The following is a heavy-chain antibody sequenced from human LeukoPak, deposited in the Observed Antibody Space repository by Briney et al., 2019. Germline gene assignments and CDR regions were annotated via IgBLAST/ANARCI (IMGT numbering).Heavy chain of an antibody. Sequence: SQTLSLTKTEPRGALIGHISSWFPRHPEKRLENIGYIQSSGSTNYNPSYKSRVTVSLEMSKNQFSLSLSSVTAADTAVYYCARDPGDTDWYNFDFWGEGILVTVSS. CDR1: RGALIGHI. V-gene: IGHV4-59*11. D-gene: IGHD3-9*01. CDR2: IQSSGST. CDR3: ARDPGDTDWYNFDF. J-gene: IGHJ4*02.